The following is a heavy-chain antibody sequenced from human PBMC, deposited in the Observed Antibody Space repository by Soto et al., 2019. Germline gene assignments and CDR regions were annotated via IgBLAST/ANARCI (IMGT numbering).Heavy chain of an antibody. Sequence: EMQLVESGGGLVQPGGSLRLACTASGFTFSGYWMNWVRQAPGKGLEWVARIKQDGSEEHYVDSVKGRFTISRDNANNSVYLQMNSLRAEDTAVYCCARDPGLRPAAIRGLGWFDPWGQGILVTVSS. V-gene: IGHV3-7*03. CDR3: ARDPGLRPAAIRGLGWFDP. CDR1: GFTFSGYW. CDR2: IKQDGSEE. J-gene: IGHJ5*02. D-gene: IGHD2-2*01.